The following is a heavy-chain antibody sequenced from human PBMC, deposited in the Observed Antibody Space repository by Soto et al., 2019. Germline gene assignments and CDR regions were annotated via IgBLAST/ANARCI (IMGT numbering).Heavy chain of an antibody. Sequence: SETLSLTCAVSGDSITSDKWWSWIRQPPGKGLQWIGEIYHSGSTKYNPSLKSRVIISVDKSKNQSSLKLSSVTAADTAVYYCARGETQQQRDYWGQGTLVTVSS. CDR3: ARGETQQQRDY. CDR1: GDSITSDKW. CDR2: IYHSGST. V-gene: IGHV4-4*02. D-gene: IGHD6-13*01. J-gene: IGHJ4*02.